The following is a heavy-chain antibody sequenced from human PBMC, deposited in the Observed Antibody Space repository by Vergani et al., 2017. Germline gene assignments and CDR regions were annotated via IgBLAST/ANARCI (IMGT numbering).Heavy chain of an antibody. Sequence: EVQLVESGGGLVKPGRSLRLSCTASGFTFGDYAMHWVRQAPGKGLEWVSGISWNSGSIGYADSVKGRFTISRDNAKNSLYLQMNSLRAEDTALYYCAKEGIVATIFDYWGQGTLVTVSS. V-gene: IGHV3-9*01. D-gene: IGHD5-12*01. CDR1: GFTFGDYA. J-gene: IGHJ4*02. CDR2: ISWNSGSI. CDR3: AKEGIVATIFDY.